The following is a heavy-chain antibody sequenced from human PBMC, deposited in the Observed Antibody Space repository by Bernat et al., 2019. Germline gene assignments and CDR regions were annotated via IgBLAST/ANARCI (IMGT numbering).Heavy chain of an antibody. CDR1: GFTFSSYG. Sequence: QVQLVESGGGVVQPGRSLRLSCAASGFTFSSYGMHWVRQAPGKGLEWVAVISYDGSNKYYADSVKGRFTISRDNSKNTLYLQMNSLRAEDTAVYYCASVEAAGISPFDYWGQGTLVTVSS. D-gene: IGHD6-13*01. CDR3: ASVEAAGISPFDY. J-gene: IGHJ4*02. V-gene: IGHV3-30*03. CDR2: ISYDGSNK.